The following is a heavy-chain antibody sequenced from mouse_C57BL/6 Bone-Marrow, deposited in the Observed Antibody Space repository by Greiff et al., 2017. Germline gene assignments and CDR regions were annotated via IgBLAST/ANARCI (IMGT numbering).Heavy chain of an antibody. CDR2: IWSGGST. Sequence: QVQLQQSGPGLVQPSQSLSITCTVSGFSLTSYGVHWVRQSPGKGLEWLGVIWSGGSTDYNAAFISRLSISKDNSKSQVFFKMNSLQADDTAIYYCARITTVEYYFDYWGKGTTLTVSS. V-gene: IGHV2-2*01. CDR1: GFSLTSYG. CDR3: ARITTVEYYFDY. J-gene: IGHJ2*01. D-gene: IGHD1-1*01.